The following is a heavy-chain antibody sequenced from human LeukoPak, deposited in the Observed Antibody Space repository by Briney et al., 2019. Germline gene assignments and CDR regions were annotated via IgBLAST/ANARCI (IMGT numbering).Heavy chain of an antibody. CDR3: ARSRGTVTTGQGDY. CDR1: GGTFSSYA. J-gene: IGHJ4*02. D-gene: IGHD4-17*01. CDR2: IIPIFGTA. V-gene: IGHV1-69*13. Sequence: ASVKVSCKASGGTFSSYAISWVRQAPGQGLEWMGGIIPIFGTANYAQKFQGRVTITADESTSTAYMELSSLRSEDTAVYYCARSRGTVTTGQGDYWGQGTLVTVSS.